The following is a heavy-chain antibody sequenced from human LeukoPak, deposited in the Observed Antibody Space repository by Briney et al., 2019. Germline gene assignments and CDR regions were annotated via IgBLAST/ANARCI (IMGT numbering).Heavy chain of an antibody. CDR2: IYHSGST. J-gene: IGHJ4*02. V-gene: IGHV4-4*02. D-gene: IGHD4-17*01. CDR1: GGSISSSNW. CDR3: ARVIGYGDCDAPFDY. Sequence: SETLSLTCAVSGGSISSSNWWSWVRQPPGKGLEWIGEIYHSGSTNYNPSLKSRVTISVDKSKNQFSLKLSSVTAADTAVYYCARVIGYGDCDAPFDYWGQGTLVTVSS.